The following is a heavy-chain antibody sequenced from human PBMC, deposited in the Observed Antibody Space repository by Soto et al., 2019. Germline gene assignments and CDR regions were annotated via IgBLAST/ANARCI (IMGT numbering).Heavy chain of an antibody. D-gene: IGHD6-19*01. CDR3: ARDMYSSDYFVKLFVP. Sequence: QVRLVESGGGVVHPGRSLRLSCTASGFSFSSYAMYWFGQPPGKGLAWVAVISHDGINKHYADSVKGRVTVSRDNSNRSLDLQLNSLRGEDTAMYYCARDMYSSDYFVKLFVPWRQGTLVTVSS. V-gene: IGHV3-30-3*01. CDR2: ISHDGINK. J-gene: IGHJ5*02. CDR1: GFSFSSYA.